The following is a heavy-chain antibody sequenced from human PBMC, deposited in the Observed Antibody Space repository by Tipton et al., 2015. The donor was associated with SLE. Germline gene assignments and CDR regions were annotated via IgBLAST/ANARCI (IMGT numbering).Heavy chain of an antibody. J-gene: IGHJ4*02. Sequence: LRLSCAVSGYSISSGYYWSWIRQPAGKGLEWIGHIYTSGSTNYNPSLKSRVTISVDTSKNQFSLKLSSVTAADTAVYYCARDSAAAGIPLDYWGQGTLVTVSS. CDR3: ARDSAAAGIPLDY. CDR2: IYTSGST. V-gene: IGHV4-61*09. D-gene: IGHD6-13*01. CDR1: GYSISSGYY.